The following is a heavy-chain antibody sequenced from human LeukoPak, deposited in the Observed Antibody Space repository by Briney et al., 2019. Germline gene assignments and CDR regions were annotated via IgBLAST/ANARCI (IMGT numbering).Heavy chain of an antibody. V-gene: IGHV4-61*01. D-gene: IGHD5-24*01. Sequence: SETLSLTCTVSGDSVSSGSYYWSWIRQPPGKGLEWTGYIYYSGSTNYNPSLKSRVTISVDTSKNQFSLKLSSVTAADTAVYYCARDFNGRDGYSFDYWGQGTLVTVSS. CDR3: ARDFNGRDGYSFDY. CDR2: IYYSGST. CDR1: GDSVSSGSYY. J-gene: IGHJ4*02.